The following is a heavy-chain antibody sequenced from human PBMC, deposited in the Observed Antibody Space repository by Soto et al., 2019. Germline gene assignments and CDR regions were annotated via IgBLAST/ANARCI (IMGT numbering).Heavy chain of an antibody. Sequence: GVSLRLSCAASGFTFSNYAMNWVRLAPGKGLQWVSAINHNGISTYYGDSVKGRFAISRDNSKNTLYLQINSLRAEDTAIYYCAKGGIKLWPRGWFDPWGQGTLVTVSS. V-gene: IGHV3-23*01. CDR3: AKGGIKLWPRGWFDP. J-gene: IGHJ5*02. CDR2: INHNGIST. D-gene: IGHD5-18*01. CDR1: GFTFSNYA.